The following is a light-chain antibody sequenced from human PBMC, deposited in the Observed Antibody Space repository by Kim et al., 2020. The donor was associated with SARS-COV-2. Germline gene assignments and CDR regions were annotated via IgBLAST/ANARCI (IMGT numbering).Light chain of an antibody. J-gene: IGKJ1*01. CDR2: KAS. V-gene: IGKV1-5*03. CDR3: QHFSPFSWT. CDR1: QSVDTW. Sequence: VRDSAPSPCRASQSVDTWLAWYQQTPGKAPKLLIYKASNLEYGVPSRFSGSGSGTHFTLIISSLQPDDFATYYCQHFSPFSWTFGQGTKVDIK.